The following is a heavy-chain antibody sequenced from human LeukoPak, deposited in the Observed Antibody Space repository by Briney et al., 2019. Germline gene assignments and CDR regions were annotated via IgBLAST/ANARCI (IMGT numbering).Heavy chain of an antibody. CDR1: GYTFTGYY. Sequence: GASVTVSCTASGYTFTGYYMHWVRQAPGQGLEWMGWINPNSGGTNYAEKFQGGATITRDTSISTAYMELSRLRTEDTAVYYCARHFCSSTSCSNWGQGTLVTVSS. V-gene: IGHV1-2*02. J-gene: IGHJ4*02. CDR3: ARHFCSSTSCSN. CDR2: INPNSGGT. D-gene: IGHD2-2*01.